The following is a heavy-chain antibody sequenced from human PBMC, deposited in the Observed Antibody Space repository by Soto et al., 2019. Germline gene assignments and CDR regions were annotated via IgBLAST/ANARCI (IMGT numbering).Heavy chain of an antibody. CDR1: GDSITSYY. CDR2: VYYTGST. Sequence: SETLSLTCTVSGDSITSYYWSWIRQPPGKGLEWLGYVYYTGSTTYNPSLKSRVTISLDTSKNQFSLKLNSVTAADTAVYYCAIHACGPGFYYGMGVWGQGTTVNVSS. J-gene: IGHJ6*02. D-gene: IGHD3-10*01. V-gene: IGHV4-59*08. CDR3: AIHACGPGFYYGMGV.